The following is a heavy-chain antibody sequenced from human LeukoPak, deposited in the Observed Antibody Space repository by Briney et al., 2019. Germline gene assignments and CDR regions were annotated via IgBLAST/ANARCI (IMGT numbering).Heavy chain of an antibody. CDR1: GFTFSSYW. V-gene: IGHV3-74*01. J-gene: IGHJ3*01. CDR2: LNSDGSDT. Sequence: SGGSLRLSCVASGFTFSSYWMHWVRQAPGKGLVWVSRLNSDGSDTNYADFVKGRFTISRDNARNTVYLQMNGLRGEDTAAYYCARGWVPSDITLKWGQGTMVTVSS. CDR3: ARGWVPSDITLK. D-gene: IGHD3-22*01.